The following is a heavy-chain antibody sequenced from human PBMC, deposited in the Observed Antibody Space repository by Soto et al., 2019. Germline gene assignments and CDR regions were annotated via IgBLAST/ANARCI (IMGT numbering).Heavy chain of an antibody. CDR3: ARGDSTDCSNGVCSFLYNRAMYV. D-gene: IGHD2-8*01. J-gene: IGHJ6*02. CDR2: INPKSGGT. V-gene: IGHV1-2*04. Sequence: GSSVKVSCKASGYSFTDYHMHWVRQAPGQGLEWLGRINPKSGGTSTAQKFQGWVTMTTDTSISTASMELTRLTSDDTAISYCARGDSTDCSNGVCSFLYNRAMYVWG. CDR1: GYSFTDYH.